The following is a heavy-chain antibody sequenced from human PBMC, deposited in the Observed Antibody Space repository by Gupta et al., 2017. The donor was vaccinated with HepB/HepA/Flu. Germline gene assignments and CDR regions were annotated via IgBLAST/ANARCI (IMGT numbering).Heavy chain of an antibody. J-gene: IGHJ5*02. V-gene: IGHV3-33*01. Sequence: QVQLVESGGGVVQPGRSLRLSCAASGFTFSSYGMHWVRQAPGKGLEWVAVIWYDGSNKYYADSVKGRFTISRDNSKNTLYLQMNSLRAEDTAVYYCARDLGEGPWIYSSSWFSQGLDPWGQGTLVTVSS. CDR3: ARDLGEGPWIYSSSWFSQGLDP. CDR2: IWYDGSNK. CDR1: GFTFSSYG. D-gene: IGHD6-13*01.